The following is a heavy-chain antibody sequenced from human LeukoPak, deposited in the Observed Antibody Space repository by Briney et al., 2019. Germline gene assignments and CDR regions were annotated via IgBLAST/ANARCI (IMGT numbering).Heavy chain of an antibody. Sequence: ASVKVSCKVSGYTLTQLSMHWVRQAPGKGLEWMGRIIPILGIANYAQKFQGRVTITADKSTSTAYMELSSLRSEDTAVYYCARDSVGLLYDYWGQGTLVTVSS. J-gene: IGHJ4*02. CDR2: IIPILGIA. CDR1: GYTLTQLS. CDR3: ARDSVGLLYDY. V-gene: IGHV1-69*04. D-gene: IGHD3-3*01.